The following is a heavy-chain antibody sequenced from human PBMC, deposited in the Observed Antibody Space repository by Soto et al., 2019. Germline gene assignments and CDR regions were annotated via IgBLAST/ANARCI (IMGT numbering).Heavy chain of an antibody. J-gene: IGHJ4*02. V-gene: IGHV1-46*03. CDR1: GYTFTSYY. Sequence: QVQLVQSGAEVKKPGASVKVSCKASGYTFTSYYMRWVRQAPGQGLEWMGIINPSGGSTSYAQKFQGRVTMTRDTSTSTVYMELSSLRSEDTAVYYCARDLFYCSGGSCYSPLDYWGQGTLVTVSS. CDR2: INPSGGST. CDR3: ARDLFYCSGGSCYSPLDY. D-gene: IGHD2-15*01.